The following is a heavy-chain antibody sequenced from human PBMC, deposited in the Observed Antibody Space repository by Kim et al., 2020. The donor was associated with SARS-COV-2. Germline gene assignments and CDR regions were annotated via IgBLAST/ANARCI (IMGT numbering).Heavy chain of an antibody. V-gene: IGHV3-30*02. J-gene: IGHJ4*02. D-gene: IGHD3-22*01. Sequence: DSVKGRFTISRDNSTNTLYLQMNSLRPEDTAVYYCAKGDYYDSSDYYLDFWGQGTLVTVSS. CDR3: AKGDYYDSSDYYLDF.